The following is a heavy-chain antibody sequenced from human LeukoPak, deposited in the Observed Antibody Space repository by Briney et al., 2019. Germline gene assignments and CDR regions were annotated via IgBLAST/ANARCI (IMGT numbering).Heavy chain of an antibody. CDR3: ARLSGYSSSWFDY. D-gene: IGHD6-13*01. CDR2: IYPDDSDT. V-gene: IGHV5-51*01. Sequence: GESLKISCKGSGYSFTNYWIGWVRQVSGKGLEWVGIIYPDDSDTRYSPSFRGQVTISADKSISTTYLQWSSLKASDTAIYYCARLSGYSSSWFDYWGQGTLVTVSS. J-gene: IGHJ4*02. CDR1: GYSFTNYW.